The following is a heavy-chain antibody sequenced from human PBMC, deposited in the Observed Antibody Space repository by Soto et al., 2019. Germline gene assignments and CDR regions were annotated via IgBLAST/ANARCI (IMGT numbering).Heavy chain of an antibody. Sequence: PGGSLRLSCAASGFSFSDSYMSWIRQVPGKGLEWLSYISFSGDIAYYADSVEGRFTVSRDNAKSSLYLQMNSLRVDDTAVYYCGRENGQPGHNYAMDVWGQGTTVTVSS. J-gene: IGHJ6*02. CDR3: GRENGQPGHNYAMDV. CDR2: ISFSGDIA. D-gene: IGHD2-8*01. CDR1: GFSFSDSY. V-gene: IGHV3-11*01.